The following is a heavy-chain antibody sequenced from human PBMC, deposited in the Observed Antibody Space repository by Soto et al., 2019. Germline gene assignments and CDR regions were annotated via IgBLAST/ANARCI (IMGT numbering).Heavy chain of an antibody. CDR2: IYPGGDSDT. Sequence: GESLKISCKTSGYVFTAYWIGWVRQMPGEGLEWMGIIYPGGDSDTRYSQSSQGQVTISAVKSITTAYLQWNRLKASDTAMYYCATQMTTSQDAFDIWGQGTLVTVSS. V-gene: IGHV5-51*01. J-gene: IGHJ3*02. CDR3: ATQMTTSQDAFDI. CDR1: GYVFTAYW. D-gene: IGHD4-4*01.